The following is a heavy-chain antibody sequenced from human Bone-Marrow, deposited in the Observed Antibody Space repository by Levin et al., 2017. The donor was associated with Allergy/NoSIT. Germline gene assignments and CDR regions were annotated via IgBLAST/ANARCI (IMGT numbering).Heavy chain of an antibody. CDR2: ISYDGSNK. D-gene: IGHD5-18*01. V-gene: IGHV3-30*18. CDR3: AKGPQLWPYNWFDP. CDR1: GFTFSSYG. J-gene: IGHJ5*02. Sequence: GGSLRLSCAASGFTFSSYGMHWVRQAPGKGLEWVAVISYDGSNKYYADSVKGRFTISRDNSKNTLYLQMNSLRAEDTAVYYCAKGPQLWPYNWFDPWGQGTLVTVSS.